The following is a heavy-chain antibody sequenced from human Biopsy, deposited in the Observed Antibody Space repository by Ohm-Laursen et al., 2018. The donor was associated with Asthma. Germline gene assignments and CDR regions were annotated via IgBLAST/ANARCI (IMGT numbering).Heavy chain of an antibody. CDR1: GGTFNTYV. V-gene: IGHV1-69*13. D-gene: IGHD2-2*01. CDR2: INSVFGTT. J-gene: IGHJ4*02. CDR3: ARKAGSCISRTCYSLDF. Sequence: EASVKVSCKSLGGTFNTYVIGWARQAPGQGLEWIGGINSVFGTTTYPQKFQDRVTITAVDSTSTVYMELSSLRSEDTAVYYCARKAGSCISRTCYSLDFWGQGTLVTVSS.